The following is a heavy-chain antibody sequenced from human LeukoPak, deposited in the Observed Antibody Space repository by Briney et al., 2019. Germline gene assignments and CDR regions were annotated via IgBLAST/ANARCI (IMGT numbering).Heavy chain of an antibody. Sequence: GGSLRLSCAASGFTFSSYSMNWVRQAPGKGLEWVSSISSSSSYIYYADSVKGRFTISRDNAKNSLYLQMNSLRAEDTAVYYCARDPGVAGTGGYFDYWGQGTLVTASS. J-gene: IGHJ4*02. D-gene: IGHD6-19*01. V-gene: IGHV3-21*01. CDR3: ARDPGVAGTGGYFDY. CDR1: GFTFSSYS. CDR2: ISSSSSYI.